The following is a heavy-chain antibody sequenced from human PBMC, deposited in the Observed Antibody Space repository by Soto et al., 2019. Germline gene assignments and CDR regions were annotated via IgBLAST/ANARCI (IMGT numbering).Heavy chain of an antibody. J-gene: IGHJ4*02. V-gene: IGHV1-69*13. Sequence: GASVKVSCKASGGTFSSYAISWVRQAPGQGLEWMGGIIPIFGTANYAQKFQGRVTLTADESTSTAYMELSSLRSEDTAVYYCARGPPYYYDSSGYCGYWGQGTLVTVSS. D-gene: IGHD3-22*01. CDR1: GGTFSSYA. CDR3: ARGPPYYYDSSGYCGY. CDR2: IIPIFGTA.